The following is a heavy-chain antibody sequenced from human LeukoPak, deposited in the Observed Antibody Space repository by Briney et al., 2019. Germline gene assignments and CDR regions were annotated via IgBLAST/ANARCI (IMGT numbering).Heavy chain of an antibody. J-gene: IGHJ5*02. Sequence: SETLSLTCTVSGGSISNSSYYWGWIRQPPGKGLEWIGSIYYSGSTYYNPSLKSRVTISVDTSKNQFSLKLSSVTAADTAMYYCARPPYCNGGSCYSGWFDPWGQGTLVTVSS. V-gene: IGHV4-39*01. CDR2: IYYSGST. CDR3: ARPPYCNGGSCYSGWFDP. CDR1: GGSISNSSYY. D-gene: IGHD2-15*01.